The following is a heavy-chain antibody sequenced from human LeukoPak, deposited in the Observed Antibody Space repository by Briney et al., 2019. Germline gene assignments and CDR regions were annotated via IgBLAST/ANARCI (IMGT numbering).Heavy chain of an antibody. CDR2: ISGSGGST. D-gene: IGHD3-22*01. CDR3: AKRGNYYDSSGYYSGYMDV. Sequence: GGSLRLSCAASGFAFSNYAMSWVRQAPGKGLEWVSAISGSGGSTYYADSVKGRFTISRDNSKNTLYLQMNSLRAEDTAVYYCAKRGNYYDSSGYYSGYMDVWGKGTTVTVSS. CDR1: GFAFSNYA. J-gene: IGHJ6*03. V-gene: IGHV3-23*01.